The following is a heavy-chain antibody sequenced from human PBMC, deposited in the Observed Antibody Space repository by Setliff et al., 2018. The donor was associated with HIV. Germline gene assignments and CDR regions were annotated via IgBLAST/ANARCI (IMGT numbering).Heavy chain of an antibody. CDR2: ISSSGNT. V-gene: IGHV4-39*01. CDR3: AKTIGRYFDIFDN. D-gene: IGHD3-9*01. CDR1: GGSISSTSYY. Sequence: SETLSLTCTVSGGSISSTSYYWGWIRQPPGTGLEWIGSISSSGNTYYNPSLKSRVTTSVDTPKNQFSLKLNSVTAAGTAVYYCAKTIGRYFDIFDNWGQETLVTVSS. J-gene: IGHJ4*02.